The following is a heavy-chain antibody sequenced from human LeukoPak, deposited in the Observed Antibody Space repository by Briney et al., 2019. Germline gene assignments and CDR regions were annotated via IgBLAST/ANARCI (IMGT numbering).Heavy chain of an antibody. Sequence: GRSLRPSCAASAFTVSSNYMSWVPQDAGKGLEWDSVIYRGGSTYYADSVKGRFTISRHNSKNTLYLQMNSLRDEDTAVYYCARGMTARYCSGGSCYGDCDYWGQGTLVSVSS. D-gene: IGHD2-15*01. CDR1: AFTVSSNY. CDR3: ARGMTARYCSGGSCYGDCDY. CDR2: IYRGGST. J-gene: IGHJ4*02. V-gene: IGHV3-53*04.